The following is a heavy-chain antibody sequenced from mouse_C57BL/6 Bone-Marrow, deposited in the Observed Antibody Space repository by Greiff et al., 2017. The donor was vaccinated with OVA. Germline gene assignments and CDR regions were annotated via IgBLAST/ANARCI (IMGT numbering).Heavy chain of an antibody. V-gene: IGHV5-6*01. Sequence: ESGGDLVKPGGSLKLSCAASGFTFSSYGMSWVRQTPDKRLEWVATISSGGSYTYYPDSVKGRFTISRDNAKNTLYLQMSSLKSEDTAMYYCARQRPGGMDYWGQGTSVTVSS. CDR3: ARQRPGGMDY. J-gene: IGHJ4*01. CDR2: ISSGGSYT. CDR1: GFTFSSYG.